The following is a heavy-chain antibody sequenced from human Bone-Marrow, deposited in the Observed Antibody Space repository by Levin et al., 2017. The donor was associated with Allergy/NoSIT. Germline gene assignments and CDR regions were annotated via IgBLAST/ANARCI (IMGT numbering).Heavy chain of an antibody. Sequence: GESLKISCKASGYTFTSYYMHWVRQAPGQGLEWMGIINPSGGSTSYAQKFQGRVTMTRDTSTSTVYMELSSLRSEDTAVYYCARDNYRVTIFGVVIIGYYYGMDVWGQGTTVTVSS. V-gene: IGHV1-46*01. CDR1: GYTFTSYY. J-gene: IGHJ6*02. D-gene: IGHD3-3*01. CDR3: ARDNYRVTIFGVVIIGYYYGMDV. CDR2: INPSGGST.